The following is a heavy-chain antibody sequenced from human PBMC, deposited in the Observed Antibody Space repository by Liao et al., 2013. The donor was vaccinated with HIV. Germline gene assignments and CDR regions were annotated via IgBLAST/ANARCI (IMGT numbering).Heavy chain of an antibody. CDR2: IYYSGST. CDR1: GGSISSSSYY. V-gene: IGHV4-39*07. Sequence: QLQLQESGPGLVKPSETLSLTCTVSGGSISSSSYYWGWIRQPPGKGLEWIGSIYYSGSTYYNPSLKSRVTISVDTSKNQFSLKLSSVTAADTAVYYCARAPYYYDSSGSPFYFDYWGQGTLVTVSS. D-gene: IGHD3-22*01. J-gene: IGHJ4*02. CDR3: ARAPYYYDSSGSPFYFDY.